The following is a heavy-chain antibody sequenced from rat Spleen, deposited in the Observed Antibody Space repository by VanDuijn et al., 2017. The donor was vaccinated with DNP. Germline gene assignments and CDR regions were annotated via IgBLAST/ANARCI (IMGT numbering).Heavy chain of an antibody. D-gene: IGHD5-1*01. CDR3: AIANGDY. J-gene: IGHJ3*01. CDR1: GFTFSDYN. V-gene: IGHV5S10*01. CDR2: IISDGSRT. Sequence: EVQLLESGGGLVQPGRSLKLSCAASGFTFSDYNMAWVRQAPKKGLEWVATIISDGSRTYYRDSVKGRFTISRDNAKSTLYLQMNSLRSEDTATYYCAIANGDYWGQGTLVTVSS.